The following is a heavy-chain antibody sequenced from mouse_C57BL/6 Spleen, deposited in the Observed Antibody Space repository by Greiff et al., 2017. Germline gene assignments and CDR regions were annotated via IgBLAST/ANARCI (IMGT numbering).Heavy chain of an antibody. CDR3: ARHYGGTGFDY. D-gene: IGHD1-1*01. V-gene: IGHV5-6*01. Sequence: EVQGVESGGDLVKPGGSLKLSCAASGFTFSSYGMSWVRQTPDKRLEWVATISSGGSYTYYPDSVKGRFTISRDNAKNTLYLQMSSLKSEDTAMYYCARHYGGTGFDYWGQGTTLTVSS. J-gene: IGHJ2*01. CDR2: ISSGGSYT. CDR1: GFTFSSYG.